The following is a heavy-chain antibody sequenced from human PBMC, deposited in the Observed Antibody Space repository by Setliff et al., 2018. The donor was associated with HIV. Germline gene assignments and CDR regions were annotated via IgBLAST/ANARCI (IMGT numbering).Heavy chain of an antibody. J-gene: IGHJ3*02. CDR2: INHGGDT. V-gene: IGHV4-34*01. CDR3: ARVGDFYDGSGHYSVLDAFDM. Sequence: SETLSLTCAVYGGSFSGYFWTWIRQPPQKRLEWIGEINHGGDTNYNPSLKSRVTISVDTSKNQFSLKLSSVTAADTAVYYCARVGDFYDGSGHYSVLDAFDMWGQGTKV. CDR1: GGSFSGYF. D-gene: IGHD3-22*01.